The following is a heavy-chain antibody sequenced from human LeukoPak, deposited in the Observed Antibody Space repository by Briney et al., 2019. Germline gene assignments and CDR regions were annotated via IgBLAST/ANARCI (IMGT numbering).Heavy chain of an antibody. J-gene: IGHJ3*02. CDR2: ISSSSSTI. CDR1: GFTFSSYS. V-gene: IGHV3-48*04. D-gene: IGHD6-6*01. Sequence: GGSLRLSCAASGFTFSSYSMNWVRQAPGKGLEWVSYISSSSSTIYYAESVKGRFTISRDNAKNSLYLQMNSLRAEDTAVYYCATGLRLVRAFDIWGQGTMVTVSS. CDR3: ATGLRLVRAFDI.